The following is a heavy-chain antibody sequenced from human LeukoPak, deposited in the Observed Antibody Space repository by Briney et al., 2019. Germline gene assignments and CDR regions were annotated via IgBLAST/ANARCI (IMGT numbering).Heavy chain of an antibody. V-gene: IGHV4-59*01. CDR2: IYYSGST. J-gene: IGHJ6*03. CDR1: GGSISTYY. CDR3: ARVRSGYDYYYYYMDV. D-gene: IGHD3-3*01. Sequence: SETLSLTCTVSGGSISTYYWNWIRQPPGKGLEWIGCIYYSGSTNYNPSLKSRVTISVDTSKNQCSLKLSSVTAADTAVYYCARVRSGYDYYYYYMDVWGKGTTVTVSS.